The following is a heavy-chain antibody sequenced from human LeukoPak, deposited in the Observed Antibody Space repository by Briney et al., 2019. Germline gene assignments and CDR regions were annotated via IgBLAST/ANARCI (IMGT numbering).Heavy chain of an antibody. CDR1: GGSISSGGYY. V-gene: IGHV4-31*03. Sequence: SQTLSLTCTVSGGSISSGGYYWSWICQHPGKGLEWIGYIYYSGSTYYNPSLKSRVTISVDTSKNQFSLKLSSVTAADTAVYYCARGGCSSTSCYPRFNWFDPWGQGTLVTVSS. CDR2: IYYSGST. J-gene: IGHJ5*02. D-gene: IGHD2-2*01. CDR3: ARGGCSSTSCYPRFNWFDP.